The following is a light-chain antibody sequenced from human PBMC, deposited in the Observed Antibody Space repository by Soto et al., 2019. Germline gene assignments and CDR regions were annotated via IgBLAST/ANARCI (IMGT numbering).Light chain of an antibody. CDR3: QQYNNWPPWT. CDR2: GAS. Sequence: EIVMTQSPATLSVSPGERATLSCRASQSVSSNLAWYQQKPGQAPRLLIYGASTRATGIPARFSGSGSGTAFTITISSLQYEDFAVYYCQQYNNWPPWTFGQGTKVEIK. CDR1: QSVSSN. J-gene: IGKJ1*01. V-gene: IGKV3-15*01.